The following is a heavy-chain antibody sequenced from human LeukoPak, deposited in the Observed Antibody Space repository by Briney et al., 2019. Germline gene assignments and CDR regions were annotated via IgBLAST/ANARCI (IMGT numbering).Heavy chain of an antibody. Sequence: PGGSLRLSCAASEFTFSSYAMHWVRQAPDKGLEWVAFIRYDGSNTYYADSVKGRFTISRDNSKNTLYLQMNSLRAEDTAVYYCAKSNLPGYLYYFDYWGQGTLVTVSS. D-gene: IGHD3-9*01. J-gene: IGHJ4*02. V-gene: IGHV3-30*02. CDR3: AKSNLPGYLYYFDY. CDR2: IRYDGSNT. CDR1: EFTFSSYA.